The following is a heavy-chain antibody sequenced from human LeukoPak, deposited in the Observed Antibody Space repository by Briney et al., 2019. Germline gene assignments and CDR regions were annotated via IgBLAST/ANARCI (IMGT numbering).Heavy chain of an antibody. J-gene: IGHJ4*02. CDR2: IKSKADGETV. Sequence: PGGSLRLSCSASGFTFSSYAMHWVRQAPGKGLEWVGRIKSKADGETVDYAAPVKGRFTFSRDDSKNMLYLQMNSLKSEDTAVYYCLTLTSRGLSDSWGQGTLVTVSS. D-gene: IGHD1-20*01. CDR3: LTLTSRGLSDS. CDR1: GFTFSSYA. V-gene: IGHV3-15*07.